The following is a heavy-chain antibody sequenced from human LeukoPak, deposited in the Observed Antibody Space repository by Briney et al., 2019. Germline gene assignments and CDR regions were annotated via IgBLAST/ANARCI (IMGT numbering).Heavy chain of an antibody. D-gene: IGHD5/OR15-5a*01. CDR1: GFTLGISW. V-gene: IGHV3-30*02. J-gene: IGHJ4*02. CDR2: IRYDGSNK. Sequence: GGSLRLSCAASGFTLGISWMTWVRQAPGKGLEWVAFIRYDGSNKYYADSVKGRFTISRDNSKNTLYLQMNSLRAEDTAVYYCARDKVSGPTLLDYWGQGTLVTVSS. CDR3: ARDKVSGPTLLDY.